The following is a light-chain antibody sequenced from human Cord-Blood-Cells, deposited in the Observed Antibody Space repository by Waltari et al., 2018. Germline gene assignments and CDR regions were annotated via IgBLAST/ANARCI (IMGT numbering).Light chain of an antibody. Sequence: IRMTQSPSSLSASTGDRVTITCRASQGISSYFAWYQQKPGKAPKLLIYAASTLQSGVPSRFSGSGSGTDFTLTISCLQSEDFATYYCQQYYSYPPLTFGGGTKVEIK. J-gene: IGKJ4*01. CDR2: AAS. CDR3: QQYYSYPPLT. CDR1: QGISSY. V-gene: IGKV1-8*01.